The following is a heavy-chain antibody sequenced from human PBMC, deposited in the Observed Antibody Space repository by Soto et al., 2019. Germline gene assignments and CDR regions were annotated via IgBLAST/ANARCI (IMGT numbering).Heavy chain of an antibody. CDR1: AGSISREDQF. CDR2: IYCSGST. CDR3: ARGKSSWNNWFDP. J-gene: IGHJ5*02. Sequence: PSETLSLTCSVSAGSISREDQFWSWIRRPPGKGLEYIGYIYCSGSTHYNPSLESRVTISVDTSRNQFSLMLNSVTAADTAVYYCARGKSSWNNWFDPWGQGTLVTVSS. V-gene: IGHV4-30-4*01. D-gene: IGHD6-13*01.